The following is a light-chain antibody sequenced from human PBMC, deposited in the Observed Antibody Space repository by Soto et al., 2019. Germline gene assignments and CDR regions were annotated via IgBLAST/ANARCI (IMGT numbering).Light chain of an antibody. CDR2: GAS. V-gene: IGKV3-15*01. Sequence: EIVMTQSPATLSVSPGERATLSCRASQSVSSNLAWYQQKPGQAPRLLIYGASTGATGIPARFSGSGSGTEFTLTITSLQPEDFAVYYCQQYNFLPTFGQGTKVDIK. CDR1: QSVSSN. CDR3: QQYNFLPT. J-gene: IGKJ1*01.